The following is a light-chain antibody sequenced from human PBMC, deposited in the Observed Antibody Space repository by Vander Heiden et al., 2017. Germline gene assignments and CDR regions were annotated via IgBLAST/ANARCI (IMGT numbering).Light chain of an antibody. J-gene: IGKJ1*01. CDR1: QSVTSN. Sequence: ELVMTQSPATLSVSPGERATLSCRASQSVTSNLAWYQQKPGQAPRLLIYGASTRATGIPARFSGSGSGTEFTLTISSLQSEDFAVYYCQQYNKWPPWTFGQGTKVEIQ. CDR2: GAS. V-gene: IGKV3-15*01. CDR3: QQYNKWPPWT.